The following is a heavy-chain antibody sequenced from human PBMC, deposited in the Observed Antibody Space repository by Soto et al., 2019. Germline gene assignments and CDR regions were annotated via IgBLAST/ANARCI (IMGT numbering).Heavy chain of an antibody. J-gene: IGHJ4*02. CDR1: GYTFTSYA. Sequence: QVPLVQSGAEEKKPGASVKVSCKASGYTFTSYAMHWVRQAPGQRLEWMGWINAGNGNTKYSQKFQGRVTITRDTSASTAHMELRRLRAEETAASYCARSPGTAAADYWGQGTLGTVSS. CDR3: ARSPGTAAADY. D-gene: IGHD6-25*01. CDR2: INAGNGNT. V-gene: IGHV1-3*05.